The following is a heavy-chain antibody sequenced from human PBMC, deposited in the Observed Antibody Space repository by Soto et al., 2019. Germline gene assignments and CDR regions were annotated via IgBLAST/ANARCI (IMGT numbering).Heavy chain of an antibody. CDR2: IKSKTDGGTT. Sequence: GGSLRLSCAASGFTFSNAGMSWVRQAPGKGLEWVGRIKSKTDGGTTDYAAPVKGRFTISRDDSKNTLYLQMNSLKTEDTAVYYCTTDRSAPDYDYIWGSPDDAFDIWGQGTMVTVSS. D-gene: IGHD3-16*01. CDR3: TTDRSAPDYDYIWGSPDDAFDI. V-gene: IGHV3-15*01. J-gene: IGHJ3*02. CDR1: GFTFSNAG.